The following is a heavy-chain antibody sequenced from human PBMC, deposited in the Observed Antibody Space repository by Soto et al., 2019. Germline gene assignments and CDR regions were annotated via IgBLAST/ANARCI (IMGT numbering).Heavy chain of an antibody. CDR2: ISSYSTYI. CDR1: GFTFSGYS. D-gene: IGHD1-26*01. CDR3: ARKSEVGAPGGTDY. Sequence: LRLSCAASGFTFSGYSMNWVRQAPGKGLEWVSSISSYSTYIFYADSVKGRFTISRDNAKNSLYLQMNSLRAEDSAVYYCARKSEVGAPGGTDYWGQGTLVTVSS. J-gene: IGHJ4*02. V-gene: IGHV3-21*01.